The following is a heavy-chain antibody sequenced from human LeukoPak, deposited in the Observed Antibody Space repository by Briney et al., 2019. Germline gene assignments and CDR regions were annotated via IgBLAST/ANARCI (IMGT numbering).Heavy chain of an antibody. CDR1: GGSISDFY. Sequence: SETLSLTCTVSGGSISDFYWSWIRQPPGKQLEWIGYIYSSGSTNYNPSLKSRVTISVDTSKNQFSLKLSSVTAADTAVYYCARVVPAFYDASDIWGQGTMVTVSS. CDR2: IYSSGST. D-gene: IGHD2-2*01. J-gene: IGHJ3*02. V-gene: IGHV4-59*01. CDR3: ARVVPAFYDASDI.